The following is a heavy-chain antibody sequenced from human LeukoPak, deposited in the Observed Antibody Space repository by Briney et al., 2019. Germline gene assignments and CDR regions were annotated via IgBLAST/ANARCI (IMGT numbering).Heavy chain of an antibody. D-gene: IGHD5-24*01. Sequence: SVKVSCKASGYTFTGHYMHWVRQAPGQGLEWMGWINPNSGGTNYAQKFQGRVTMTRDTSISTAYMELSRLRSDDTAVYYCARESRDGYSDAFDIWGQGTMVTVSS. J-gene: IGHJ3*02. V-gene: IGHV1-2*02. CDR3: ARESRDGYSDAFDI. CDR2: INPNSGGT. CDR1: GYTFTGHY.